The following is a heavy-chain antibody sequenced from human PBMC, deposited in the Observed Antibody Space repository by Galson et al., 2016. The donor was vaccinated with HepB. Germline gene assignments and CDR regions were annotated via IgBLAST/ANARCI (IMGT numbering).Heavy chain of an antibody. V-gene: IGHV1-69*10. CDR2: IIPILRSP. D-gene: IGHD5-12*01. CDR3: ATGYSAYEY. CDR1: GYTFTNYD. J-gene: IGHJ4*02. Sequence: SVKVSCKASGYTFTNYDINWVRQAPGQGLEWVGAIIPILRSPDYAQKFQGRVSITADKFTTTAFLELSGLRSEDTAVYYCATGYSAYEYWGQGSLVTVSS.